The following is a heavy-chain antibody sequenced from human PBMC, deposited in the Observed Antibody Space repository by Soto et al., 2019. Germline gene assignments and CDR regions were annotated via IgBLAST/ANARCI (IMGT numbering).Heavy chain of an antibody. CDR2: IYSGGST. J-gene: IGHJ2*01. D-gene: IGHD4-17*01. CDR1: GFTVSSNY. CDR3: ARALGFGDYVGVPWYFDL. V-gene: IGHV3-66*01. Sequence: EVQLVESGGGLVQPGGSLRLSCAASGFTVSSNYMSWVRQAPGKGLEWVSVIYSGGSTYYADSVKGRFTISRDNSKNTLYLQMNSLRAEDTAVYYCARALGFGDYVGVPWYFDLWGRGTLVTVSS.